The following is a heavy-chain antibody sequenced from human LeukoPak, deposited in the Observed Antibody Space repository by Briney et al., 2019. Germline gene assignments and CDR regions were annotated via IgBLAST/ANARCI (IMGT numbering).Heavy chain of an antibody. CDR1: GGSISSYY. D-gene: IGHD4-23*01. V-gene: IGHV4-59*01. CDR2: IYYSGNT. CDR3: ARGIPDYGGNTGHYFDY. Sequence: SEALSLTCTVSGGSISSYYWSWIRQSPGKGLEWIGFIYYSGNTNSNPSLKSRVTMSVDTSKNQFSLRLTSVTAADTAVYYCARGIPDYGGNTGHYFDYWGQGTLVTVSS. J-gene: IGHJ4*02.